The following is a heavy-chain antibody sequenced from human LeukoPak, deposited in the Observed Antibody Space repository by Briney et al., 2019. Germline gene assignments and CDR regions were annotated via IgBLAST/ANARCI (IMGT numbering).Heavy chain of an antibody. V-gene: IGHV4-4*07. CDR3: ARDATGIAVAGTDDY. Sequence: SETLSLTSTVSGGSISSYYWSWIRQPAGKGREWIGRIYTSGSTNYNPSLKSRVTMSVDTSKNQFSPKISPVTAADTAVYYCARDATGIAVAGTDDYWGQGTLVTVSS. CDR2: IYTSGST. J-gene: IGHJ4*02. CDR1: GGSISSYY. D-gene: IGHD6-19*01.